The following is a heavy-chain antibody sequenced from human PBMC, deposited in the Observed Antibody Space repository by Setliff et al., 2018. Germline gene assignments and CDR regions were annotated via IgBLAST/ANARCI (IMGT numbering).Heavy chain of an antibody. J-gene: IGHJ3*02. Sequence: SVKVSCKASGGTFSSYDISWVRQAPGQGLEWMGRIIPIFGTANYAQKFQGRVTMTEDTSTDTAYMELSSLRSEDTAVYYCATFASYIVLMVYARSGAFDIWGQGTMVTVSS. CDR2: IIPIFGTA. CDR3: ATFASYIVLMVYARSGAFDI. V-gene: IGHV1-69*06. D-gene: IGHD2-8*01. CDR1: GGTFSSYD.